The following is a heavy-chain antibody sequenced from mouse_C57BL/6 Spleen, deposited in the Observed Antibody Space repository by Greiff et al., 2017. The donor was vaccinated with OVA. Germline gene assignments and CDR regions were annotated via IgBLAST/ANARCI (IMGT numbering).Heavy chain of an antibody. V-gene: IGHV2-2*01. CDR3: ARSKPPMDY. Sequence: VQLQQSGPGLVQPSQSLSITCTVSGFSLTSYGVHWVRQSPGQGLEWLGEIWSCGSTDYNAAFISRLSISKDNSKSQVFFKMHSLQADDTAIYYCARSKPPMDYWGQGTSVTVSS. CDR1: GFSLTSYG. CDR2: IWSCGST. J-gene: IGHJ4*01.